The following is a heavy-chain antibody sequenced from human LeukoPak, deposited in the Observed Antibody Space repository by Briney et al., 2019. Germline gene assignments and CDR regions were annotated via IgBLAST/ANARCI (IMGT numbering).Heavy chain of an antibody. D-gene: IGHD4-17*01. CDR1: GFTFSDYY. CDR3: ASVSTVTTYYYYGMDV. CDR2: SSSSGSTI. Sequence: GGSLRLSCAASGFTFSDYYMSWIRQAPRKGLEWVSYSSSSGSTIYYADSVKGRFTISRDNAKNSLYLQMNSLRAEDTAVYYCASVSTVTTYYYYGMDVWGQGTTVTVSS. V-gene: IGHV3-11*01. J-gene: IGHJ6*02.